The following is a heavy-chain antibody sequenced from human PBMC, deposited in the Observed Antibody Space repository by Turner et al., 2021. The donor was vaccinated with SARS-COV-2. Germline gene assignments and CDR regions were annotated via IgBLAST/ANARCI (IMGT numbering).Heavy chain of an antibody. J-gene: IGHJ4*02. Sequence: EVQLVESGGGLVQPGGSLRLSCAASGFPCSSYWMSWVRQAPGKGLEWVANIKQDGSEKYYVDSVKGRFTISRDNAKNSLYLQMNSLRAEDTAVYYCARLHTSSWYFDYWGQGTLVTVSS. CDR3: ARLHTSSWYFDY. V-gene: IGHV3-7*03. CDR2: IKQDGSEK. D-gene: IGHD6-13*01. CDR1: GFPCSSYW.